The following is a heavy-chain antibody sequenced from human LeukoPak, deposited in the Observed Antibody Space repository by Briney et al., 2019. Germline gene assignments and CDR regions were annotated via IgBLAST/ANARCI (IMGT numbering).Heavy chain of an antibody. D-gene: IGHD2-2*01. CDR3: TADGNCQTTSCD. V-gene: IGHV3-15*01. Sequence: KPGGALRLSCTASGFTFSNAWMSAVRQAPGNGLEWNGRIKSNGDGGTTEFAAPVKGRFIISRDDSKNTLYLQMNSLEIEDTAVYFCTADGNCQTTSCDWGQGALVTVSS. CDR1: GFTFSNAW. J-gene: IGHJ4*02. CDR2: IKSNGDGGTT.